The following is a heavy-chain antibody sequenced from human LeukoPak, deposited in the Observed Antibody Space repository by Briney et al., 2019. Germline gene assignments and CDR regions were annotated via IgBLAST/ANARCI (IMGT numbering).Heavy chain of an antibody. D-gene: IGHD3-9*01. J-gene: IGHJ3*02. CDR2: ISSSSSYI. Sequence: PGGSLRLSCAASGFTFSSYSMNWVRQAPGKGLEWVSSISSSSSYIYYADSVKGRFTISRDNAKNSLYLQMNSLRAEDTAVYYCARDRLSQLRYLDWLPHLDAFDIWGQGTMVTVSS. CDR3: ARDRLSQLRYLDWLPHLDAFDI. CDR1: GFTFSSYS. V-gene: IGHV3-21*01.